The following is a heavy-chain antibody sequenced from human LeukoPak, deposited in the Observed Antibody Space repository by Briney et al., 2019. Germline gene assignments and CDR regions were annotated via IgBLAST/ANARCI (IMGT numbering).Heavy chain of an antibody. V-gene: IGHV1-69*13. J-gene: IGHJ4*02. CDR1: GYTFTGYY. D-gene: IGHD2-2*01. Sequence: SVTVSCKASGYTFTGYYIHWVRQAPGQGLEWMGGIIPIFGTANYAQKFQGRVTITADESTSTAYMDLSSLRSEDTAVYYCARDPSYSRHGQKDCSSTSCYPKQDYEGDDYWGQGTLVTVTS. CDR3: ARDPSYSRHGQKDCSSTSCYPKQDYEGDDY. CDR2: IIPIFGTA.